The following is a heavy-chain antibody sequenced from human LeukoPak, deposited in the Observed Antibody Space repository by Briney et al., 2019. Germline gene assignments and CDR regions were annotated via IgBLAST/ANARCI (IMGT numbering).Heavy chain of an antibody. CDR3: ASQITMDWFDP. Sequence: SETLSLTCAVYGGSFSGYYRSWIRQPPGKGLEWIGEINHSGSTNYNPSLKSRVTISVDTSKNQFSLKLSSVTAADTAVYYCASQITMDWFDPWGQGTLVTVSS. V-gene: IGHV4-34*01. CDR1: GGSFSGYY. CDR2: INHSGST. J-gene: IGHJ5*02. D-gene: IGHD3-10*01.